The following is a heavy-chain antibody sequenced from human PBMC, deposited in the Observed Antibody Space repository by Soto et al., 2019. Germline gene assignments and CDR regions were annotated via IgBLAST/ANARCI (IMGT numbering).Heavy chain of an antibody. CDR1: GDSISSSSYY. Sequence: PXGTLSLTVAVSGDSISSSSYYWAWIRQPPGKGLEWIGSIHYRANSYYSPSLKSRITISVDTSKNQISLRLSSVTAADTAVYYCARPLQLAVSGFDPWGQGTLVTVSS. V-gene: IGHV4-39*01. CDR2: IHYRANS. D-gene: IGHD3-3*02. CDR3: ARPLQLAVSGFDP. J-gene: IGHJ5*02.